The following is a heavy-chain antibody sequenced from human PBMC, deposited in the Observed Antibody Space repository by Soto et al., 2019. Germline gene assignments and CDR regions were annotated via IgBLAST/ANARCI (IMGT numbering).Heavy chain of an antibody. V-gene: IGHV3-53*02. J-gene: IGHJ4*02. CDR3: ARDKDGGWYYFDY. D-gene: IGHD6-19*01. Sequence: DVHLEETGGGLIQPGGSLRLSCAASGFSVSNNYMTWVRQAPGKGLEWVSVIYSAGNTYYADSVRGQFTVSRDDSNNTVYLQLNNVRADDTARYFCARDKDGGWYYFDYWGQGALVTVSS. CDR2: IYSAGNT. CDR1: GFSVSNNY.